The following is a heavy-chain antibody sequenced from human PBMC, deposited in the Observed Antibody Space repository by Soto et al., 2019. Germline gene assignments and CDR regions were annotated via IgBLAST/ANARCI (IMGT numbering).Heavy chain of an antibody. CDR2: ISAYNGNT. J-gene: IGHJ4*02. CDR1: GYTFTSYG. V-gene: IGHV1-18*01. D-gene: IGHD2-15*01. CDR3: ARDFDRGLAATDYFDY. Sequence: VKVSCKASGYTFTSYGISWVRQAPGQGLEWMGWISAYNGNTNYAQKLQGRVTMTTDTSTSTAYMELRSLRSDDTAVYYCARDFDRGLAATDYFDYWGQGTLVTVSS.